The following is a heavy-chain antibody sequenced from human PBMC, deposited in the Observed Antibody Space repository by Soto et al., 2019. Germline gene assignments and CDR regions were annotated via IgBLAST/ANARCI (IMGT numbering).Heavy chain of an antibody. D-gene: IGHD4-17*01. CDR2: IRNKVNNYAT. CDR1: GFRFSDSA. CDR3: TRPNDNGDYDWYFDL. J-gene: IGHJ2*01. V-gene: IGHV3-73*02. Sequence: QLVESGGGLVQPGRSLKLSCAASGFRFSDSALHWVRQASGKGLEWVGRIRNKVNNYATIYAASVKGRFTISRDDSKNTVYRHMISLKTEDTAVYYCTRPNDNGDYDWYFDLWGRGAPVTVSS.